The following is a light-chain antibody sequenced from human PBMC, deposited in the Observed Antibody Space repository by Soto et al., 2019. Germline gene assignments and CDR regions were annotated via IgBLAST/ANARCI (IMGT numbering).Light chain of an antibody. CDR3: QQGHNWPLT. J-gene: IGKJ2*01. V-gene: IGKV3-15*01. CDR1: QSISTE. CDR2: SAS. Sequence: EIVMTQSPATLSVSPGERATLSCRASQSISTELAWYQQKPGQPPRLLIYSASTRATGVPARFTGSGSGSEFTLPISGLQSEDFAVYYCQQGHNWPLTLGQGTRLEI.